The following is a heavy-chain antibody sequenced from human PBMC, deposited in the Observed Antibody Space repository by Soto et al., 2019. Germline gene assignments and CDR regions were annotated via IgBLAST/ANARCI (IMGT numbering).Heavy chain of an antibody. CDR1: GFTFSNAW. CDR2: IKSKTDGGTT. J-gene: IGHJ4*01. V-gene: IGHV3-15*07. D-gene: IGHD3-22*01. Sequence: WGSLRLSCAASGFTFSNAWINWVRQAPGKGLEWVGRIKSKTDGGTTDYAAPVKGRFAISRDDSNNMVYLQMNSLKIEDTAVYYCTTDSYSTIIIVRFDYWGHGTQVTVSS. CDR3: TTDSYSTIIIVRFDY.